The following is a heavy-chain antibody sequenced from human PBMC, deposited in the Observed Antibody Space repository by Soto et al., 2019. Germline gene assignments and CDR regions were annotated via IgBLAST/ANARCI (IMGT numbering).Heavy chain of an antibody. CDR1: GASISGFY. Sequence: NPSETLSLTCTVSGASISGFYWSWIRKSAGKGLEWIGRIYATGTTDYNPSLKSRVMMSVDTSTKQFSLKLRSVTAADTAVYYCVRDGTKTLRDWFDPWGQGISVTVSS. CDR2: IYATGTT. D-gene: IGHD1-1*01. V-gene: IGHV4-4*07. J-gene: IGHJ5*02. CDR3: VRDGTKTLRDWFDP.